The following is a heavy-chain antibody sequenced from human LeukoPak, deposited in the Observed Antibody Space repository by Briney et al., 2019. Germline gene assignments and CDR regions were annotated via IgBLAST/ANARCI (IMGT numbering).Heavy chain of an antibody. V-gene: IGHV3-21*01. CDR1: GFTFSSHN. D-gene: IGHD3-22*01. CDR2: ISGRGNYI. J-gene: IGHJ4*02. Sequence: PGGSLRLSCAASGFTFSSHNMNWVRQARGKGLEWVSSISGRGNYIFYADSVKGRFTISRDSAKNSLSLQMNSLRAEDTAVYYCAKDQGFDYYDSSGYYLDYWGQGTLVTVSS. CDR3: AKDQGFDYYDSSGYYLDY.